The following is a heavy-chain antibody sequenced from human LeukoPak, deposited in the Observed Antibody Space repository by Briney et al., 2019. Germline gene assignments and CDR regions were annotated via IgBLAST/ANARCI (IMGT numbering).Heavy chain of an antibody. CDR3: ARRWVSSGYWYFDL. CDR1: GGSISSYY. D-gene: IGHD6-25*01. J-gene: IGHJ2*01. Sequence: PSETLSLTCTVSGGSISSYYWSWIRQPAGKGLEWIGRIYTSGSTNYNPSLKSRVTISVDTSKNQFSLKLSSVTAADTAVYYCARRWVSSGYWYFDLWGRGTLVTVSS. V-gene: IGHV4-4*07. CDR2: IYTSGST.